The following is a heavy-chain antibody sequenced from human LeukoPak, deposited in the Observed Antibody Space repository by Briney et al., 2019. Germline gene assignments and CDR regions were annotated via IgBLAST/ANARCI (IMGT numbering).Heavy chain of an antibody. V-gene: IGHV4-59*11. J-gene: IGHJ4*02. CDR2: VSYSGFT. D-gene: IGHD3-10*01. CDR3: ARATGGLTLFDY. CDR1: RGSLSSHS. Sequence: PSETLSLTCTVSRGSLSSHSWSWIRQPPGKGLDWIGSVSYSGFTKYNPSLESRVSMSVDTSKDQFSLRLSSVTAADTAFYYCARATGGLTLFDYWGQGTPVTASS.